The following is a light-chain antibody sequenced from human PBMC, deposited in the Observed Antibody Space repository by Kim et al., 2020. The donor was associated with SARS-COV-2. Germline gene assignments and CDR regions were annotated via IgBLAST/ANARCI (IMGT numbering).Light chain of an antibody. CDR1: RSNIGASYD. J-gene: IGLJ2*01. CDR2: GNS. V-gene: IGLV1-40*01. Sequence: GQTVVSSCTGERSNIGASYDVHWYQQFPGTAPKLLIFGNSNRPPGVPERFSGFKSVSSASLTIAGLQAEDEADYYCQSYDSSLSAIFGGGTRVTVL. CDR3: QSYDSSLSAI.